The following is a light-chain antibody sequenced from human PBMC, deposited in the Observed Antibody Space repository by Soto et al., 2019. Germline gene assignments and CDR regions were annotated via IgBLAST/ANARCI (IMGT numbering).Light chain of an antibody. CDR3: QQYNNWPMT. CDR1: QSVRIN. J-gene: IGKJ1*01. Sequence: EIVMTQSPATLSVSPGERATLSCRASQSVRINLAWYQQKPGQAPRLLIYGVSTRATGIPARFSGSGSGTEFTLTIGSLQSEDFAVYYCQQYNNWPMTFGQGTKVDIK. V-gene: IGKV3-15*01. CDR2: GVS.